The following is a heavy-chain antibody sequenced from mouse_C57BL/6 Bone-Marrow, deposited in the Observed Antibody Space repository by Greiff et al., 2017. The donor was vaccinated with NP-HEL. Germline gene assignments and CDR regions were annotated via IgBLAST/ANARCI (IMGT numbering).Heavy chain of an antibody. J-gene: IGHJ2*01. CDR2: IDPSDSYT. Sequence: QVQLQQSGAELVMPGASVKLSCKASGYTFTSYWMHWVKQRPGQGLEWIGEIDPSDSYTNYNQKFKGKSTLTVDKSSSTAYMQLSSLTSEDSAVYYCARFGGYYPYYFDYWGQGTTLTVSS. D-gene: IGHD2-3*01. V-gene: IGHV1-69*01. CDR3: ARFGGYYPYYFDY. CDR1: GYTFTSYW.